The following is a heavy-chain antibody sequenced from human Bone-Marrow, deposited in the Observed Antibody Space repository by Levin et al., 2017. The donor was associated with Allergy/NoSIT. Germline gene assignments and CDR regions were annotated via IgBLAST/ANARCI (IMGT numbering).Heavy chain of an antibody. V-gene: IGHV3-7*01. CDR1: GFPFSSFW. Sequence: GESLKISCVGCGFPFSSFWMSWVRQAPGKGLEWVANINQDGSEKHYADSVKGRFSISRDNAQNVVFLQLNNLRDEDTALYYCARLRGANTWGQGTMVTVSS. CDR3: ARLRGANT. J-gene: IGHJ4*02. D-gene: IGHD3-16*01. CDR2: INQDGSEK.